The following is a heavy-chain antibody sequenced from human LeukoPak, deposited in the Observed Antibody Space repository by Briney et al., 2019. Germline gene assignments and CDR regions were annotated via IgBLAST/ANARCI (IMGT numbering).Heavy chain of an antibody. J-gene: IGHJ4*02. V-gene: IGHV3-30*02. CDR1: GFTFSSYG. CDR3: AKDRRELARTVFDY. D-gene: IGHD1-26*01. Sequence: GGALRLSCAASGFTFSSYGMHWVRQAPGKGLEWVAFIRYDGSNKYYAYSVKGRFTISRDNSKNTLYLQMNSLRAEDTAVYYCAKDRRELARTVFDYWGQGTLVTVSS. CDR2: IRYDGSNK.